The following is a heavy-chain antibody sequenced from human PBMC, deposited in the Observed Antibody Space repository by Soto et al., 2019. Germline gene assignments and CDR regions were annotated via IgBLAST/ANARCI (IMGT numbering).Heavy chain of an antibody. CDR2: IYYSGST. CDR1: GGSISSSY. J-gene: IGHJ4*02. V-gene: IGHV4-59*01. Sequence: PSETLSLTCTVSGGSISSSYWSWIRQPPGKGLEWIGYIYYSGSTNYNPSLKSRVTISVDTSKNQFSLKLSSVTAADTAVYYCARGDYYDSSGFFDYWGQGTLVTVSS. CDR3: ARGDYYDSSGFFDY. D-gene: IGHD3-22*01.